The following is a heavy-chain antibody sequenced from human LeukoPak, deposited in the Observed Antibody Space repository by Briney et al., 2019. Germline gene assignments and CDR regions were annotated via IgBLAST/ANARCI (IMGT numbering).Heavy chain of an antibody. J-gene: IGHJ4*02. CDR2: ISSSGSTI. CDR3: ARRLRWGTVLVDY. V-gene: IGHV3-11*04. CDR1: GFTFSDYY. D-gene: IGHD4-23*01. Sequence: PGGSLRLSCAASGFTFSDYYMNWIRQAPGKGLEWVSYISSSGSTIYYADSVKGRFTISRDNAKNSLYLQMNSLRAEDTAVYYCARRLRWGTVLVDYWGQGTLVTVSS.